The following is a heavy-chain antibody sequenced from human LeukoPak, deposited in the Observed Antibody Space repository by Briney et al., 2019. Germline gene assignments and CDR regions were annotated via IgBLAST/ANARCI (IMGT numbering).Heavy chain of an antibody. CDR2: IYYSGST. J-gene: IGHJ4*02. Sequence: SETLSLTCTVSGGSISSSSYYWGWIRQPPGKGLEWIGSIYYSGSTYYNPSLKSRVTISVDTSKNQFSLKLSSVTAADTAVYYCEAYSSGWYVALDYWGQGTLVTVSS. V-gene: IGHV4-39*07. CDR3: EAYSSGWYVALDY. D-gene: IGHD6-19*01. CDR1: GGSISSSSYY.